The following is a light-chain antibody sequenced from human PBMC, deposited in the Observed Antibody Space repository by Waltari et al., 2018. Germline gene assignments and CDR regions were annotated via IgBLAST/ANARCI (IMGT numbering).Light chain of an antibody. J-gene: IGKJ4*01. CDR2: DAS. CDR3: QQRSNWLT. CDR1: QGVSSY. Sequence: ELVLTQSPATLPLPPGERATPPCRASQGVSSYLAWYQQKPGQAPRLLIYDASNRATGIPARFSGSGPGTDFTLTISSLEPEDFAVYYCQQRSNWLTFGGGTKVEIK. V-gene: IGKV3D-11*01.